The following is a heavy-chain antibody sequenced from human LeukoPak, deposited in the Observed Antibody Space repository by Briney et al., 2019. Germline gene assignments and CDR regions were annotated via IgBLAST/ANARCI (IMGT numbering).Heavy chain of an antibody. CDR1: GFTFGDFP. Sequence: GGSLRLSCTTSGFTFGDFPMSWVRQAPGKGLEWVSAISGSGGSTYYADSVKGRFTISRDNSKNTLYLQMNSLRAEDTAVYYCAKDDAWLRFGEWSQGTLVTVSS. D-gene: IGHD3-10*01. CDR3: AKDDAWLRFGE. CDR2: ISGSGGST. V-gene: IGHV3-23*01. J-gene: IGHJ4*02.